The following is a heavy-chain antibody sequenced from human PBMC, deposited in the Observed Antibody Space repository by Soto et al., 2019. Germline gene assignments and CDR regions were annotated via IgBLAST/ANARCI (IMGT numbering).Heavy chain of an antibody. J-gene: IGHJ6*02. D-gene: IGHD6-6*01. CDR1: GYTFTSYY. CDR3: AREGGIAARAYYYYGMDV. Sequence: QVQLVQSGAEVKKPGASVKVSCKASGYTFTSYYMHWVRQAPGQGLEWMGINNPSGGSTSYAQKFQGRVTMTRDTSTSTVYMELSSLRSEDTAVYYCAREGGIAARAYYYYGMDVWGQGTTVTVSS. V-gene: IGHV1-46*01. CDR2: NNPSGGST.